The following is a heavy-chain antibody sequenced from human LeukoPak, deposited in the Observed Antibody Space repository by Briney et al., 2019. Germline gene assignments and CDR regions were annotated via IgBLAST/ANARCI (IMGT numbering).Heavy chain of an antibody. Sequence: GGSLRLSCAASGFTFSSYGMHWVRQAPGEGLEWVSSITGSSDNIYYADSVKGRFTISRDNAKNSLYLQMYSLRAEDTAVYYCVVTVFGVVFWGQGTLVTVSS. D-gene: IGHD3-3*01. CDR1: GFTFSSYG. J-gene: IGHJ4*02. CDR3: VVTVFGVVF. V-gene: IGHV3-21*01. CDR2: ITGSSDNI.